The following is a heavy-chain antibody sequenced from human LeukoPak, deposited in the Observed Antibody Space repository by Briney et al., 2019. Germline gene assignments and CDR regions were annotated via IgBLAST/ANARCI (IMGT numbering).Heavy chain of an antibody. J-gene: IGHJ4*02. V-gene: IGHV3-7*01. CDR2: IKQDGSEK. CDR3: ASLYSGSYLTGIDY. CDR1: GFTFSSYS. Sequence: GGSLKLSCAASGFTFSSYSMNWVRQAPGKGLEWVANIKQDGSEKYYVDSVKGRFTISRDNAKNSLYLQMNSLRAEDTAVYYCASLYSGSYLTGIDYWGQGTLVTVSS. D-gene: IGHD1-26*01.